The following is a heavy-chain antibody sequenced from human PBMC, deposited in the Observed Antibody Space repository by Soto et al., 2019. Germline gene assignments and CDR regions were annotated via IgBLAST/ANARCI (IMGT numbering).Heavy chain of an antibody. J-gene: IGHJ6*02. CDR2: IYYSGST. Sequence: SETLSLTCTVSGGSISSSSYYWGWIRQPPGKGLEWIGSIYYSGSTYYNPSLKSRVTISVDTSKNQFSLKLSSVTAADTAVYYCARHSGYCSGGSCTIYYGMDVWGQGTTVTVSS. CDR1: GGSISSSSYY. CDR3: ARHSGYCSGGSCTIYYGMDV. V-gene: IGHV4-39*01. D-gene: IGHD2-15*01.